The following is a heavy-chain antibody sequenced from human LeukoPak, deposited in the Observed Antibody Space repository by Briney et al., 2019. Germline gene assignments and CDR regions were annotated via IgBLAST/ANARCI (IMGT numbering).Heavy chain of an antibody. V-gene: IGHV4-34*01. Sequence: PSETPSLTCAVYGGSFSGYYWSWIRQPPGKGLEWIGEINHSGSTNYNPSLKSRVTISVDTSKNQFSLKLSSVTAADTAVYYCARGSSSSWYGYFDYWGQGTLVTVSS. CDR1: GGSFSGYY. CDR3: ARGSSSSWYGYFDY. CDR2: INHSGST. D-gene: IGHD6-13*01. J-gene: IGHJ4*02.